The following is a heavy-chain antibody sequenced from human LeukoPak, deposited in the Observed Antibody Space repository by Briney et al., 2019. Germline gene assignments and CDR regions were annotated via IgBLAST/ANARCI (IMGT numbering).Heavy chain of an antibody. J-gene: IGHJ6*02. CDR2: IIPIFGTA. V-gene: IGHV1-69*13. CDR1: GGTFSSYA. Sequence: SVKVSCKASGGTFSSYAISWVRQAPGQGLEWMGGIIPIFGTANYAQKFQGRVTITADESTSTAYMELSSLRSEDTAVYYCARGKPVADNYYYGMDVWGQGTMVTVSS. D-gene: IGHD1-14*01. CDR3: ARGKPVADNYYYGMDV.